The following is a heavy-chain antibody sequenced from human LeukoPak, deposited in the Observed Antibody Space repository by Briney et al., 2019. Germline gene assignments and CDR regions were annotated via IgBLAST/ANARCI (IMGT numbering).Heavy chain of an antibody. J-gene: IGHJ4*02. CDR3: AREPGGHFDY. Sequence: SETLSLTCAVSGGSISSSNWWSWVRQPPGKGLEWIGEIYHSGSTNYNPSLKSRVTISVDTSKNQFSLKLSSVTAADTAVYYCAREPGGHFDYWGQGTLVTVSS. CDR2: IYHSGST. V-gene: IGHV4-4*02. D-gene: IGHD4-23*01. CDR1: GGSISSSNW.